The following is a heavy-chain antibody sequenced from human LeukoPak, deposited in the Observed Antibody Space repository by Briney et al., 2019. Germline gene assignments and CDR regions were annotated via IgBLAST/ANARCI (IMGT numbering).Heavy chain of an antibody. CDR2: ISYDGSNK. CDR3: ARAPRKYDFWSGSNWFDP. V-gene: IGHV3-30-3*01. D-gene: IGHD3-3*01. CDR1: GFTFSSYA. J-gene: IGHJ5*02. Sequence: GGSLRLSCAASGFTFSSYAMHWVRQAPGKGLEWGAVISYDGSNKYYADSVKGRFTISRDNSKNTLYLQMHSLRAEDTAVYYCARAPRKYDFWSGSNWFDPWGQGTLVTVSS.